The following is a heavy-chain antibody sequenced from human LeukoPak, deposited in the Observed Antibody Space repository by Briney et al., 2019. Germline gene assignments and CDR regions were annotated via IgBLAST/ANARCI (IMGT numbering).Heavy chain of an antibody. CDR1: GGSISSGSYY. CDR3: ARGGTRGNWFDP. CDR2: IYTSGST. Sequence: SQTLSLTCTVSGGSISSGSYYWSWTRQPAGKGLEWIGRIYTSGSTNYNPSLKSRVTISVDTSKNQFSLKLSSVTAADTAVYYCARGGTRGNWFDPWGQGTLVTVSS. D-gene: IGHD3-10*01. J-gene: IGHJ5*02. V-gene: IGHV4-61*02.